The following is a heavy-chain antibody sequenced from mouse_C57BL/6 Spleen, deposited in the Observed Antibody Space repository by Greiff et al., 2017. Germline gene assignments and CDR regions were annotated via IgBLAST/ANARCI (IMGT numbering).Heavy chain of an antibody. CDR3: ARHDVGSYGPFAY. J-gene: IGHJ3*01. CDR1: GYTFTEYT. V-gene: IGHV1-62-2*01. CDR2: VYPGSGSI. D-gene: IGHD2-12*01. Sequence: QVQLQQSGAELVKPGASVKLSCKASGYTFTEYTIHWVKQRSGQGLEWIGWVYPGSGSIKYNEKIKDKAPLSADKSSSTVYMELSRLTSEGSAVDFCARHDVGSYGPFAYWGQGTLVTVSA.